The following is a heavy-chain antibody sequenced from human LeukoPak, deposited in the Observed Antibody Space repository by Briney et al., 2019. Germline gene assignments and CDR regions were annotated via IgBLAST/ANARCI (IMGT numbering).Heavy chain of an antibody. Sequence: SETLSLTCTVSGGSISSGDYYWSWIRQPPGKGLEWIGYIYYSGSTYYNPSLKSRVTMSVDTSKNQFSLKLSSVTAADTAVYYCARVSQFYYYYGMDVWGQGTTVTVSS. V-gene: IGHV4-30-4*01. J-gene: IGHJ6*02. CDR1: GGSISSGDYY. CDR3: ARVSQFYYYYGMDV. CDR2: IYYSGST.